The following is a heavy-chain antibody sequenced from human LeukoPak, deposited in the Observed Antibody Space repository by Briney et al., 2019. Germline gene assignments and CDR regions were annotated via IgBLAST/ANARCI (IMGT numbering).Heavy chain of an antibody. V-gene: IGHV1-69*05. CDR3: ASNYGSGSLIDNFDY. CDR1: GGTFSSYA. CDR2: IIPIFGTA. J-gene: IGHJ4*02. Sequence: GASVKVSCKASGGTFSSYAISWVRQAPGQGLEWMGRIIPIFGTANYAQKFQGRVTITTDESTSTAYMELSSLRSEDTAVYYCASNYGSGSLIDNFDYWGQGTLDTVSS. D-gene: IGHD3-10*01.